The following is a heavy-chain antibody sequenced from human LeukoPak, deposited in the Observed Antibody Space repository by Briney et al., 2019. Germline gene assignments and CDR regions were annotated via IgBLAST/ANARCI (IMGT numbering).Heavy chain of an antibody. Sequence: GASVKVSCKASGYTFTGYYIHWVRQAPGQGLEWMGWINPNSGGTNYAQKFQGRVTMTRDTSISTAYMELSRLRSDDTAVYYCAKVGPSLVRGLIRGGARYYYNYMDVWGKGTTVTISS. V-gene: IGHV1-2*02. J-gene: IGHJ6*03. D-gene: IGHD3-10*01. CDR2: INPNSGGT. CDR1: GYTFTGYY. CDR3: AKVGPSLVRGLIRGGARYYYNYMDV.